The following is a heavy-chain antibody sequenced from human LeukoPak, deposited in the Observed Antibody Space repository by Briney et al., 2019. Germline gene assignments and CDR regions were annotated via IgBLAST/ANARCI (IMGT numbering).Heavy chain of an antibody. V-gene: IGHV4-34*01. CDR3: ARVGDYVWGSYRYTGYSLTSNWFDP. CDR2: INHSGST. D-gene: IGHD3-16*02. CDR1: GFTFSSYS. Sequence: GALRLSCAASGFTFSSYSMNWVRQPPGKGLERIGEINHSGSTNYNPSLKSRVTISVDTSKNQFSLKLSSVTAADTAVYYCARVGDYVWGSYRYTGYSLTSNWFDPWGQGTLVTVSS. J-gene: IGHJ5*02.